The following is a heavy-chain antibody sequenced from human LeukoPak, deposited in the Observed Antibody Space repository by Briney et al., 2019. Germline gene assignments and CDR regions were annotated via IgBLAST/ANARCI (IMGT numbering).Heavy chain of an antibody. CDR3: ARDGMSDYDYFDY. Sequence: GGSLRLSCAASGFTFSDYYMSWIRQAPGQGLEWVSYISSSSSFTNHADSVKGRFTISRDNAKNSLYLHMNSLRAEDTAVYYCARDGMSDYDYFDYWGQGTLVTVSS. CDR2: ISSSSSFT. D-gene: IGHD5-12*01. J-gene: IGHJ4*02. V-gene: IGHV3-11*05. CDR1: GFTFSDYY.